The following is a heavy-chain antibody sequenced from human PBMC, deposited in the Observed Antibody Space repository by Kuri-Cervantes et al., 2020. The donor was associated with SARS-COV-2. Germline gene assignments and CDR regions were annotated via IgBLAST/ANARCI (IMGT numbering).Heavy chain of an antibody. D-gene: IGHD2-2*01. J-gene: IGHJ6*02. CDR1: GFTFSSYG. Sequence: GGSLRLSCAASGFTFSSYGMHWVRQAPGKGLEWVAVISYDGSNKYYADSVKGRFTISRDNSKNTLYLQMNSLRAEDTAVYYCAKDLGVPAAIEVFYYYYGMDVWGQGTTVTVSS. V-gene: IGHV3-30*18. CDR3: AKDLGVPAAIEVFYYYYGMDV. CDR2: ISYDGSNK.